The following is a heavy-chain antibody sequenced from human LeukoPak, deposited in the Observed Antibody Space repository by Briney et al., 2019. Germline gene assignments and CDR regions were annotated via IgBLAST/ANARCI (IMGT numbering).Heavy chain of an antibody. CDR1: GGSISTYY. CDR3: ARGLYSRGYYYYFDY. J-gene: IGHJ4*02. CDR2: IYYSGST. V-gene: IGHV4-59*01. D-gene: IGHD3-22*01. Sequence: SETLSLACTVSGGSISTYYWSWIRQPPGKGLEWIGYIYYSGSTNYNPSLKSRVTISVDTSENQFSLKLSSVTAADTAVYYCARGLYSRGYYYYFDYWGQGTLVTVSP.